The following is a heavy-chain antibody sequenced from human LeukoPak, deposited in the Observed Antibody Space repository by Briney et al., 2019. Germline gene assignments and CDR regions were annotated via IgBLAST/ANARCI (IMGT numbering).Heavy chain of an antibody. Sequence: GGSLRLSCAASGFTFSDYYMSWIRQAPGKGLEWVSAISGSGGSTYYADSVKGRFTISRDNSKNTLYLQMNSLRAEDTAVYYCAKVPAAYNWFDPWGQGTLVTVSS. CDR3: AKVPAAYNWFDP. D-gene: IGHD2-2*01. J-gene: IGHJ5*02. CDR2: ISGSGGST. V-gene: IGHV3-23*01. CDR1: GFTFSDYY.